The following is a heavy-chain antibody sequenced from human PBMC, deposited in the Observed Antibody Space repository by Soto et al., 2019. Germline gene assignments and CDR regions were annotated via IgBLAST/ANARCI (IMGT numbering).Heavy chain of an antibody. J-gene: IGHJ6*02. CDR3: ATVHSGRAAAGGGYYYGMEV. D-gene: IGHD6-13*01. CDR2: FDPEDGET. Sequence: ASVKVSCKVSGYTLTELSMHWVRQAPGKGLEWMGGFDPEDGETIYAQKFQGRVTMTEDTSTDTAYMELSRMRSEDTAVYYCATVHSGRAAAGGGYYYGMEVWGQGTTVTVSS. CDR1: GYTLTELS. V-gene: IGHV1-24*01.